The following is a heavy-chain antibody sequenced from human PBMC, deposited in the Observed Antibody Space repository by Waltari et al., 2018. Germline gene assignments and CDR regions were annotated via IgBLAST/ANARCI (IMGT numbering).Heavy chain of an antibody. Sequence: QLQLQESGPGLVKPSETLSLTCTVSGGSISSSSYYWGWIRQPPGKGLEWIGSIYYSGSTYYNPSLKRRVAISVDTPKNPFSLKLSSETAAGTAVYDCARGYSIREYYMDVWGKGTTVTISS. CDR2: IYYSGST. CDR1: GGSISSSSYY. J-gene: IGHJ6*03. V-gene: IGHV4-39*07. CDR3: ARGYSIREYYMDV. D-gene: IGHD6-13*01.